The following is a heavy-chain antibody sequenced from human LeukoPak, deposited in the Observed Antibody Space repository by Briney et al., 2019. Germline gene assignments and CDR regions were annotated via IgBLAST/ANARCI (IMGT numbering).Heavy chain of an antibody. CDR2: ISYDGSNK. D-gene: IGHD6-19*01. CDR3: ARDSGWYVPGY. V-gene: IGHV3-30*03. CDR1: GFTFSSYG. J-gene: IGHJ4*02. Sequence: GALRLSCAASGFTFSSYGMHWVRQAPGKGLEWVAVISYDGSNKYYADSVKGRFTISRDNSKNTLYLQMNSLRAEDTAVYYCARDSGWYVPGYWGQGTLVTVSS.